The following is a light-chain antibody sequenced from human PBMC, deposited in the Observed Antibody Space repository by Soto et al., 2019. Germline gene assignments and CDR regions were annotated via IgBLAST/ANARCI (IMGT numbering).Light chain of an antibody. CDR2: DVT. J-gene: IGLJ2*01. CDR1: SSDVGGYDH. V-gene: IGLV2-14*03. CDR3: RSYTNKDTLL. Sequence: QSALTQPASVSGSPGQSITISCTGTSSDVGGYDHVSWYQQHPGKAPKLIIYDVTVRPSGISRRFSGSKSDNTASLAVSGLQPEDEADYYCRSYTNKDTLLLGGGTKLTVL.